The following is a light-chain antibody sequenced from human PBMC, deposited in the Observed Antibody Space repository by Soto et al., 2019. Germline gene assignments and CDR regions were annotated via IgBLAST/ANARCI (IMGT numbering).Light chain of an antibody. CDR3: QQYNSWT. CDR2: KAS. Sequence: DIQMTQSPSTPSASVGDRVAITCRASQSISSWLAWYQQKPGKAPKLLIYKASSLESGVPSRFSGSGSGTEFTITISSLQPDDFATYYCQQYNSWTFGQGTKVEIK. V-gene: IGKV1-5*03. J-gene: IGKJ1*01. CDR1: QSISSW.